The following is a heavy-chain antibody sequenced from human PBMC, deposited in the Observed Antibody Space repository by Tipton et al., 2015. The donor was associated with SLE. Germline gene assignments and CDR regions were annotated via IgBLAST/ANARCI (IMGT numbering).Heavy chain of an antibody. CDR2: ISYDGSNK. Sequence: SLRLSCAASGFTFSNHAMHWVRQAPGKGLEWVAVISYDGSNKYYADSVKGRFTISRDNSKNTLYLEMNSLRAEDTAMYYCARGWLQLWDYYYYYMDIWGKGTTVTVSS. D-gene: IGHD5-24*01. CDR1: GFTFSNHA. J-gene: IGHJ6*03. V-gene: IGHV3-30*04. CDR3: ARGWLQLWDYYYYYMDI.